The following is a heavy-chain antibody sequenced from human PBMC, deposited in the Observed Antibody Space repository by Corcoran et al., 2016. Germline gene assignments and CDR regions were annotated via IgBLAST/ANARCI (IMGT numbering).Heavy chain of an antibody. Sequence: QVQLVESGGGVVQPGRSLTLSCAASGLPFNTYGMNWARQAPGKGPEWVAVIWYDGSIKYYADSVKGRFTISRDNSKNTLYLQMNSLRAEATSLYYCARIDCTGGSCRPYYYYGMDVWGQGTMVTVSS. D-gene: IGHD2-15*01. V-gene: IGHV3-33*01. CDR2: IWYDGSIK. CDR3: ARIDCTGGSCRPYYYYGMDV. J-gene: IGHJ6*02. CDR1: GLPFNTYG.